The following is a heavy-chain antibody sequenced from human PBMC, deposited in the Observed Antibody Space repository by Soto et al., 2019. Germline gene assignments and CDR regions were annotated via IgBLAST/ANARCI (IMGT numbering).Heavy chain of an antibody. CDR3: ARVGVVVPAATMGHYYYGMDV. J-gene: IGHJ6*02. V-gene: IGHV4-4*07. CDR1: GGSISSYY. D-gene: IGHD2-2*01. Sequence: SETLSLTCTVSGGSISSYYWSWIRQPAGKGLEWIGRIYTSGSTNYNPSLKSRVTMSVDTSKNQFSLKLSSVIAADTAVYYCARVGVVVPAATMGHYYYGMDVWGQGTTVTVSS. CDR2: IYTSGST.